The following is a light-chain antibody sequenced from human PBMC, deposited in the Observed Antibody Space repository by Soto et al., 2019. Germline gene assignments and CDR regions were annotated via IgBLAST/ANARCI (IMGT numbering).Light chain of an antibody. CDR2: EGS. CDR3: CSYVKSAPVV. J-gene: IGLJ2*01. CDR1: SSNVGSSNL. Sequence: QSVLTQPASVSGSPGQSITISCTGTSSNVGSSNLVSWYQQHPGKAPKLIIYEGSKRPSGVSDRFSGSKSGNTAFLTIFGLQAEDEAEYHCCSYVKSAPVVFGGGTKLTVL. V-gene: IGLV2-23*01.